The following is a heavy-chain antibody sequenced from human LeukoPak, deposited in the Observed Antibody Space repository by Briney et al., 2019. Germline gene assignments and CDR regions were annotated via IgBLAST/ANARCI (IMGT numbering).Heavy chain of an antibody. V-gene: IGHV4-30-2*01. CDR3: ARAIESITIFGVVNDAFDI. CDR2: IYHSGST. CDR1: GGSISSGGYS. Sequence: SETLSLTCAVSGGSISSGGYSWSWIRQPPGKGLEWIGYIYHSGSTYYNPSLKSRVTISVDRSKNQFSLKLSSVTAADTAVYYCARAIESITIFGVVNDAFDIWGQGTMVTVSS. D-gene: IGHD3-3*01. J-gene: IGHJ3*02.